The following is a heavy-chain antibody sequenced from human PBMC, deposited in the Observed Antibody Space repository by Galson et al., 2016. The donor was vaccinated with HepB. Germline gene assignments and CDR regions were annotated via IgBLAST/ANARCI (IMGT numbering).Heavy chain of an antibody. V-gene: IGHV3-48*03. D-gene: IGHD6-19*01. CDR1: GFTFSSYE. J-gene: IGHJ4*02. CDR3: ARGFRSGWGIDY. CDR2: IKSRGGSV. Sequence: SLRLSCAASGFTFSSYEMNWVRQAPGKGPEWVSYIKSRGGSVYYADSVKGRFTIDRDNDKNSLYLQMDSLRADDTAVYFCARGFRSGWGIDYWGQGTLVTVSS.